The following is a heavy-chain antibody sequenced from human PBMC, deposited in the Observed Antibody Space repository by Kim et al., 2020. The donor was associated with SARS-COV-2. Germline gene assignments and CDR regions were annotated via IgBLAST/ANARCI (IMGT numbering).Heavy chain of an antibody. CDR3: ARDRSGPRPHSGYDWGFDY. CDR2: ISSSSSYI. Sequence: GGSLRLSCAASGFTFSSYSMNWVRQAPGKGLEWISSISSSSSYIYYADSVKGRFTISRDNAKNSLYLQMNSLRAEDTAVYYCARDRSGPRPHSGYDWGFDYCAREPWSPSPQ. J-gene: IGHJ4*02. V-gene: IGHV3-21*01. D-gene: IGHD5-12*01. CDR1: GFTFSSYS.